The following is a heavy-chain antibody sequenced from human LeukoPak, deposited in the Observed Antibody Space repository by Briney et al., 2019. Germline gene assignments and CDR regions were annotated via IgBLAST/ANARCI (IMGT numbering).Heavy chain of an antibody. Sequence: SSETLSLTCNVSGRSISGYYWSWLRQPPGKELEWIEYIYYSGRTNYTPPLKSRVTMSVDTSKTQFSLKLSSVTATDTAVYYWARRGGTWANWFDPWGQGTLVTVSS. CDR3: ARRGGTWANWFDP. V-gene: IGHV4-59*01. J-gene: IGHJ5*02. CDR1: GRSISGYY. D-gene: IGHD1-1*01. CDR2: IYYSGRT.